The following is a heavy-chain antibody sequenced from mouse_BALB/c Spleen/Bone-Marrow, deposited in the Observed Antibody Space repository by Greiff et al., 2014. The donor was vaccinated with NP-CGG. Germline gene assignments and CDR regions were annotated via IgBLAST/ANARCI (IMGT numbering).Heavy chain of an antibody. Sequence: QVQLQQSGAELVRPGASVKLSCKASGYTFTSYWINWVKQRPGQGLEWIGNIYPYDSYTNYNQRFKDKATLTVDKSSSTAYMQLSNQSSVYSSVCYFIRYGNCHYYAMDYWGQGTSVPVSS. CDR2: IYPYDSYT. V-gene: IGHV1-69*02. J-gene: IGHJ4*01. D-gene: IGHD1-1*01. CDR1: GYTFTSYW. CDR3: IRYGNCHYYAMDY.